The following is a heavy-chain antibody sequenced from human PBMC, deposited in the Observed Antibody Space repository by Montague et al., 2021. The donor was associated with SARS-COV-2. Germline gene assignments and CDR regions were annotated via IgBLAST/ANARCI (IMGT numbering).Heavy chain of an antibody. J-gene: IGHJ4*02. V-gene: IGHV4-34*01. CDR3: ARGHLSVSMFVVVFTSASYYFDY. CDR2: IKQSGST. Sequence: SETLSLTCGVYGGSFGDDHWSWIRQPPGKGLEWIGDIKQSGSTNYNPSLKSRVTISVDTSKNQFSLKLTSVTAADTVVYFCARGHLSVSMFVVVFTSASYYFDYWGQGAQVTVSS. CDR1: GGSFGDDH. D-gene: IGHD3-22*01.